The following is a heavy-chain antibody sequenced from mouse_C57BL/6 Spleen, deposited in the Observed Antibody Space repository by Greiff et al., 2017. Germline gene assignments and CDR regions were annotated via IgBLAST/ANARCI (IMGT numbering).Heavy chain of an antibody. CDR2: IWRGGST. D-gene: IGHD2-5*01. CDR3: AKNRGDNSNYYYAMDY. CDR1: GFSLTSYG. J-gene: IGHJ4*01. Sequence: VQRVESGPGLVQPSQSLSITCTVSGFSLTSYGVHWVRQSPGKGLEWLGVIWRGGSTDYNAAFMSRLSITKDNSKSQVFFKMNSLQADDTAIYYCAKNRGDNSNYYYAMDYWGQGTSVTVSS. V-gene: IGHV2-5*01.